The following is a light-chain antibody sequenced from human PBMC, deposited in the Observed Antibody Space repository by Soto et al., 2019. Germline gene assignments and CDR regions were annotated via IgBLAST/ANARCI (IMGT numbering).Light chain of an antibody. V-gene: IGKV1-39*01. CDR1: QSISRH. Sequence: DIQKTQSPSSLSASVGDRVTITCRASQSISRHLNLYQQKPGKAPKFLIYAASSLQSGVPSRFSGSGSGTDFTLTISSLQPEDFATYYCQQSYSTLFTFGPGTKVDIK. CDR2: AAS. CDR3: QQSYSTLFT. J-gene: IGKJ3*01.